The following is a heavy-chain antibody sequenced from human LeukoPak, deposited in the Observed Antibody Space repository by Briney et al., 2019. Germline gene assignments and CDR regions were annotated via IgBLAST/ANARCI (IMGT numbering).Heavy chain of an antibody. CDR2: ISSSSSYI. V-gene: IGHV3-21*01. D-gene: IGHD6-13*01. J-gene: IGHJ1*01. CDR1: GFTFSSYG. CDR3: ARGRVSSSREYFQH. Sequence: PGGSLRLSCAASGFTFSSYGMHWARQAPGKGLEWASSISSSSSYIYYADSVKGRFTISRDNAKNSLYLQMNSLRAEDTAVYYCARGRVSSSREYFQHWGQGTLVTVSS.